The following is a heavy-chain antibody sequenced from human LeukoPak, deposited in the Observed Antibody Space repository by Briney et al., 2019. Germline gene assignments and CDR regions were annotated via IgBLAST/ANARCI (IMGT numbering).Heavy chain of an antibody. V-gene: IGHV4-34*01. CDR3: ARHFWSGYYVWLPYWFDP. CDR2: INHSGST. Sequence: PSETLSLTCAVYGGSFSGYYWSWIRQPPGKGLEWIGEINHSGSTNYNPSLKSRVTISVDTSKNQFSLKLSSVTAADTAVYYCARHFWSGYYVWLPYWFDPWGQGTLVTVSS. D-gene: IGHD3-3*02. J-gene: IGHJ5*02. CDR1: GGSFSGYY.